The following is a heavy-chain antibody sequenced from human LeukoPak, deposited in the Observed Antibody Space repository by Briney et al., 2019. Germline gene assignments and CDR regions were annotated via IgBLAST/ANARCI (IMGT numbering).Heavy chain of an antibody. V-gene: IGHV1-2*02. CDR1: GYTFTGYY. Sequence: VASVKVSCKASGYTFTGYYMHWVRQAPGQGLEWMGWINPNSGGTNYAQKFQGRVTMTRDTSIRTAYMELSRLRSDDTAVYYCARESQAPELLRSPPFYYHYMDVWGKGTTVTVSS. J-gene: IGHJ6*03. D-gene: IGHD5-12*01. CDR2: INPNSGGT. CDR3: ARESQAPELLRSPPFYYHYMDV.